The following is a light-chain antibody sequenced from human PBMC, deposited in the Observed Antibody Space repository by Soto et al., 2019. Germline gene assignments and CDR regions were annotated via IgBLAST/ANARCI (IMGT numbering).Light chain of an antibody. J-gene: IGLJ1*01. CDR2: EVS. Sequence: QSVLTQPASVSGSPGQSITISCTGTSSDVGAYNYVSWYQQYPGKAPKLMIYEVSNRPSGASNRFSGSKSGNIASLTISGLQAEDEADYYCSSYTSSSTRVFGTGTKVTVL. V-gene: IGLV2-14*01. CDR3: SSYTSSSTRV. CDR1: SSDVGAYNY.